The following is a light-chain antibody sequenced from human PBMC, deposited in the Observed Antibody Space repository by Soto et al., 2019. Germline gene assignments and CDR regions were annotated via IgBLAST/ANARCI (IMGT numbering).Light chain of an antibody. CDR2: GAS. CDR3: LQYSGWPKT. V-gene: IGKV3-15*01. CDR1: QSVSNK. Sequence: ERVMTQSPATLSVSPGERATLSCRASQSVSNKLAWYQFKPGQAPRLLIYGASTRATGVPTRFSGSGSGTEFTLTIGSLQSEDFAVYYCLQYSGWPKTFGQGTEVEIK. J-gene: IGKJ1*01.